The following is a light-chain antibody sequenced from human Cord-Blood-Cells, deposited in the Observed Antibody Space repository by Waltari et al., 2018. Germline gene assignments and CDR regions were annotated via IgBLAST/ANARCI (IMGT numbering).Light chain of an antibody. Sequence: DIVMTQSPDSLAVSLGARATINCKSSQSVLYSSNNKNYLAWYQQKPGQPPKLLIYWASTRESGVPDRFSGSESGTDFTLTISSLQAEDVAVYYCQQYYSTPLTFGGGTKVEIK. V-gene: IGKV4-1*01. J-gene: IGKJ4*01. CDR1: QSVLYSSNNKNY. CDR2: WAS. CDR3: QQYYSTPLT.